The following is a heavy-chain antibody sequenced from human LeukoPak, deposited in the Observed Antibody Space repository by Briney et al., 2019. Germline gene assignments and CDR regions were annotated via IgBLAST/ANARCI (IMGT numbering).Heavy chain of an antibody. CDR1: GYTFTDYY. V-gene: IGHV1-2*02. Sequence: ASVKVSCKASGYTFTDYYIHWVRPAPGQGLEWMGWITPKNGGTNYAQKFQGRVIMTGDTSITTAYMELSSLRSDDTAVYYCARGDWGSFKSPDSWGQGTLVTVSS. J-gene: IGHJ4*02. CDR2: ITPKNGGT. CDR3: ARGDWGSFKSPDS. D-gene: IGHD7-27*01.